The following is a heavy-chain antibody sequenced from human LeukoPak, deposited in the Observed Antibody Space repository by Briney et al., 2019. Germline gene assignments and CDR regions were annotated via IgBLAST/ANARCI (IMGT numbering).Heavy chain of an antibody. J-gene: IGHJ3*02. Sequence: GGSLRLSCAASGFTFSSYAMSWVRQAPGQGLEWDSAISGSGGSTYYADSVKGRFTISRDKSKNTLYLQMNSLRAEDTAVYYCAKDCTAMVMGDAFDIWGQGTMVTVSS. CDR2: ISGSGGST. CDR3: AKDCTAMVMGDAFDI. D-gene: IGHD5-18*01. V-gene: IGHV3-23*01. CDR1: GFTFSSYA.